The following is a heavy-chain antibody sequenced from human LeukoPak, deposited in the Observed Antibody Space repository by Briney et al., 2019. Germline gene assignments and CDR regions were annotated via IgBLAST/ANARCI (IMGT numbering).Heavy chain of an antibody. CDR1: GFTFSSYG. CDR3: AKSAVAGASIDY. D-gene: IGHD6-19*01. V-gene: IGHV3-30*18. Sequence: GGSLRLSCAASGFTFSSYGMHWVRQAPGKGLEWVAVISYDGSNKYYADSVKGRFTISRDNSKNTLYLQMNSLRAEDTAVYYCAKSAVAGASIDYWGQGTLVTVSS. CDR2: ISYDGSNK. J-gene: IGHJ4*02.